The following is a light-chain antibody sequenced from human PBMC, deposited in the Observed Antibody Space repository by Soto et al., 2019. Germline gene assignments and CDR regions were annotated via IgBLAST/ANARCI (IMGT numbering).Light chain of an antibody. CDR2: DTS. J-gene: IGKJ4*01. CDR1: RGIGST. CDR3: QHYVTWPLA. Sequence: EVVMTQSPATLCVSPGERATLSCRASRGIGSTLAWYQQKPGQTPRLLIYDTSTRATGVPARFIGSASGTEFTLTITSLQSEDFALYYCQHYVTWPLAFGGGTRVENK. V-gene: IGKV3-15*01.